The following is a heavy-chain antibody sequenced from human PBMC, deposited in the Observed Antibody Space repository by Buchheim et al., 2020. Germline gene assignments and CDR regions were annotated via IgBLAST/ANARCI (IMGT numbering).Heavy chain of an antibody. CDR2: IDGDGSAA. V-gene: IGHV3-74*01. CDR3: ARASNSRDYFDS. Sequence: EVQLVESGGGLVQPGQSLRLSCAVSGFTVSRYWMHWVRQVPGKGLVWVSRIDGDGSAADYADSVTGRVTVSRDNAKHTVYLQLNSLRVEDTAVYYCARASNSRDYFDSWGQGTL. D-gene: IGHD4-23*01. J-gene: IGHJ4*02. CDR1: GFTVSRYW.